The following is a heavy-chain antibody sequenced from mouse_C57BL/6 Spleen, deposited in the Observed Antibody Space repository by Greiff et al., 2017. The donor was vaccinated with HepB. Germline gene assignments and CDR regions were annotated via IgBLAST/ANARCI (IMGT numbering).Heavy chain of an antibody. CDR3: AREGAIVTSYYAMDY. V-gene: IGHV1-26*01. J-gene: IGHJ4*01. CDR1: GYTFTDYY. Sequence: EVQLQQSGPELVKPGASVKISCKASGYTFTDYYMNWVKQSHGKSLEWIGDINPNNGGTSYNQKFKGKATLTVDKSSSTAYMELRSLTSEDSAVYYCAREGAIVTSYYAMDYWGQVTSVTVSS. CDR2: INPNNGGT. D-gene: IGHD2-5*01.